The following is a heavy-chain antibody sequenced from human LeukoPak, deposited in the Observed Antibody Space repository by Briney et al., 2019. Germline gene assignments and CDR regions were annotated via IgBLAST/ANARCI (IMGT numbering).Heavy chain of an antibody. CDR1: GGSISSGGYY. CDR3: GRFRFTIFGVVIKDWFDP. D-gene: IGHD3-3*01. V-gene: IGHV4-31*03. Sequence: SQTLSLTCTVSGGSISSGGYYWSWIRQHPGKGLEWIGYIYYSGSTYYNPSLKSRVTISVDTSKNQFSLKLSSVTAADTAVYYWGRFRFTIFGVVIKDWFDPWGQGTLVTVSS. CDR2: IYYSGST. J-gene: IGHJ5*02.